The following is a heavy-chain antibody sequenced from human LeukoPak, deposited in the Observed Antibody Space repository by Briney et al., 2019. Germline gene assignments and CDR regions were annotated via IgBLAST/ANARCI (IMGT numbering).Heavy chain of an antibody. Sequence: ASVKVSCKASGYTFTSYGISWVRQAPGQGLEWMGWISAYNGNTNYAQKLQGRVTMTTDTSTSTAYMELRSLRSDDTAVYYCARDRLAGTTYYYYGMDVWGQGTTVTVSS. CDR2: ISAYNGNT. CDR3: ARDRLAGTTYYYYGMDV. CDR1: GYTFTSYG. D-gene: IGHD2/OR15-2a*01. V-gene: IGHV1-18*01. J-gene: IGHJ6*02.